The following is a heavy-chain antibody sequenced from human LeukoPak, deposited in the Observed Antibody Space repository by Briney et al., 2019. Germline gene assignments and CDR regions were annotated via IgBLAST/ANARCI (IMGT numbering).Heavy chain of an antibody. CDR3: ARVPLGYCSGTSCYAFDY. Sequence: SETLSLTCTVSGGSISSYYWSWIRQPPGKGLEWIGYIYHSGSTYYNPSLKSRVTISVDRSKNQFSLKLSSVTAADTAVYYCARVPLGYCSGTSCYAFDYWGQGTLVTVSS. V-gene: IGHV4-59*12. CDR1: GGSISSYY. CDR2: IYHSGST. J-gene: IGHJ4*02. D-gene: IGHD2-2*01.